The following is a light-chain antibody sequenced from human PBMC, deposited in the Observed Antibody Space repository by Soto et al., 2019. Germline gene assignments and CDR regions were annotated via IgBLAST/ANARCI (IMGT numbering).Light chain of an antibody. CDR3: QQLNSYPLT. Sequence: DIQLTQSPSFLSASVGGRVTITCRASQGISTYLAWYQQKPGKAPKLLIYAASTLQSGVPSRFSGSGSGTDFTLTISSLQPEDFATYYCQQLNSYPLTFGGGTKVDIK. V-gene: IGKV1-9*01. CDR1: QGISTY. CDR2: AAS. J-gene: IGKJ4*01.